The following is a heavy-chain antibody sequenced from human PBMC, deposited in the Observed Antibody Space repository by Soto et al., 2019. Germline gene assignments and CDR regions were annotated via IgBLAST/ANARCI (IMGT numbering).Heavy chain of an antibody. J-gene: IGHJ4*02. D-gene: IGHD1-26*01. CDR2: IYPGDSDT. CDR1: GYSFTSYW. V-gene: IGHV5-51*01. Sequence: GESLKISCKGSGYSFTSYWIAWVRQMPGKGLEWMGIIYPGDSDTRYSPSFQGQVTISLDKSLSTAYLQWSSLKASGTAMYYCARQDGAATYSFDYWGRGTLVTVSS. CDR3: ARQDGAATYSFDY.